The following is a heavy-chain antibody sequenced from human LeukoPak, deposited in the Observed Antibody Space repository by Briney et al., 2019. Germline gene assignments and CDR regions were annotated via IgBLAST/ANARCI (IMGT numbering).Heavy chain of an antibody. CDR2: ISAYNGNT. V-gene: IGHV1-18*01. D-gene: IGHD3-3*01. CDR3: ARDPSDRIGVVKSWFDP. CDR1: GYTFTSYG. Sequence: GASVKVSCKASGYTFTSYGISWVRQAPGQGLEWMGWISAYNGNTNYAQKLQGRVTMTTDTSTSTAYMELSSLRSDDTAVYYCARDPSDRIGVVKSWFDPWGQGTLVTVSS. J-gene: IGHJ5*02.